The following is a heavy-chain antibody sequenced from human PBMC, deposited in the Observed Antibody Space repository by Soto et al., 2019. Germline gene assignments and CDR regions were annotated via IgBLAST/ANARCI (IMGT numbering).Heavy chain of an antibody. D-gene: IGHD1-26*01. J-gene: IGHJ4*02. Sequence: EVQLVESGGGLVQPGGSLRLSCAASGFTFGSYPMHWVRQAPGKGLEYVSAISTNGNSTFYANSVKGRYTISRDTSKNTLYLQMGSLSVEVMGVYSCARAGMSRPRWVFACWGEGSLVTASS. V-gene: IGHV3-64*01. CDR3: ARAGMSRPRWVFAC. CDR2: ISTNGNST. CDR1: GFTFGSYP.